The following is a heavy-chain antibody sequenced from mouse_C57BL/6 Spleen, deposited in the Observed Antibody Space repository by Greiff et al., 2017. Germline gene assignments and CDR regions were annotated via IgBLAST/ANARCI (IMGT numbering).Heavy chain of an antibody. V-gene: IGHV1-81*01. CDR2: LYPRSGNT. J-gene: IGHJ4*01. CDR3: ARDSNDYDASDD. Sequence: QVQLQQSGAELARPGASVKLSCTASGYTFTSYGISWVKQRTGQGLEWIGELYPRSGNTYYTEHLTGKAKLTADKSSSIAYLELRSLTSEDSAVYICARDSNDYDASDDWGQGTSVTVSS. CDR1: GYTFTSYG.